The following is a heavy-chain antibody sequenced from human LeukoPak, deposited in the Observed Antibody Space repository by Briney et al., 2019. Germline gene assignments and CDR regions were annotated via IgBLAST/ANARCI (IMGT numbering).Heavy chain of an antibody. Sequence: SETLSLTCTVSGGSISSGGYYWSWIRQHPGKGQEGIGYIYYSGSTYYNPSLKSRVTISVDTSKNQFSLKLSSVTAADTAVYYCARIVVPAAHYYYYYMDVWGKGTMVTVSS. D-gene: IGHD2-2*01. CDR3: ARIVVPAAHYYYYYMDV. CDR2: IYYSGST. CDR1: GGSISSGGYY. V-gene: IGHV4-31*03. J-gene: IGHJ6*03.